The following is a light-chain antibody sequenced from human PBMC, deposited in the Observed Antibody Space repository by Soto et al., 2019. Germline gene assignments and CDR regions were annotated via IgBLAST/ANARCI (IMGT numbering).Light chain of an antibody. CDR1: TSDVGGYDF. Sequence: QSVLTQPASVSGSPGQSITISCTGTTSDVGGYDFVSWYQQHPGKAPKLIIYEVSNRPSGVSNRFSASKSGNTASLTISGLQAEDEADYFCSSYTTNITPVVFGGGTKLTVL. CDR3: SSYTTNITPVV. J-gene: IGLJ2*01. CDR2: EVS. V-gene: IGLV2-14*01.